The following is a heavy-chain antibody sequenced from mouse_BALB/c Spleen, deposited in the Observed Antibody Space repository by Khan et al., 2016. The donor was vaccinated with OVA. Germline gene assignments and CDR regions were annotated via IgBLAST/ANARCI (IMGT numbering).Heavy chain of an antibody. CDR2: IDYSGNT. J-gene: IGHJ3*01. V-gene: IGHV3-2*02. D-gene: IGHD2-4*01. CDR1: GYSITSEYA. CDR3: ARKDYYDCDPFPY. Sequence: EVKLLESGPGLVKPSLSLSLTCTVTGYSITSEYAWNWIRQFPGNKLEWMGYIDYSGNTRSNPSLKSRTSITRDTFKNQFFLQLNSVTAEDTATYYCARKDYYDCDPFPYWGQGTLVTVSA.